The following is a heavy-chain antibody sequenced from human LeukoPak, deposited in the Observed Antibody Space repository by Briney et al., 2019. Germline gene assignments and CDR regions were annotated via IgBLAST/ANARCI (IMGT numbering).Heavy chain of an antibody. Sequence: PGGSLRLSCAASGFTFSSYWMNWVRQAPGKGLVWVSRIASDGSSTTYADSVKGRFTISRDNSKNTLYLQMNSLRAEDTAVYYCAKDSPYSSSWYYFDYWGQGTLVTVSS. V-gene: IGHV3-74*01. CDR3: AKDSPYSSSWYYFDY. D-gene: IGHD6-13*01. J-gene: IGHJ4*02. CDR1: GFTFSSYW. CDR2: IASDGSST.